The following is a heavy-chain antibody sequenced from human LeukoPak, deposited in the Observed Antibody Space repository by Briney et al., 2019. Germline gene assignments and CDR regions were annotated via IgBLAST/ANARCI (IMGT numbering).Heavy chain of an antibody. D-gene: IGHD3-3*01. V-gene: IGHV1-69*13. Sequence: SVKVSCKASGYTFTDYYLHWVRQAPGQGLEWMGGIIPIFGTANYAQKFQGRVTITADESTSTAYMELSSLRSEDTAVYYCASADYDFWSGFLYGMDVWGQGTTVTVSS. CDR1: GYTFTDYY. CDR3: ASADYDFWSGFLYGMDV. J-gene: IGHJ6*02. CDR2: IIPIFGTA.